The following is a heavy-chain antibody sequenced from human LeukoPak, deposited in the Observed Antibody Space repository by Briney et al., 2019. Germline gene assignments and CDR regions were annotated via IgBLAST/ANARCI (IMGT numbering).Heavy chain of an antibody. CDR3: ARGGLDPPYYFDY. D-gene: IGHD1-1*01. CDR2: FYHSGST. J-gene: IGHJ4*02. Sequence: SETLSLTCTVSGGSISSGGYYWSWIRQPPGKGLEWIGYFYHSGSTYYNPSLKSRVTISVDRSKNQFSLKLSSVTAADTAVYYCARGGLDPPYYFDYWGQGTLVTVSS. V-gene: IGHV4-30-2*01. CDR1: GGSISSGGYY.